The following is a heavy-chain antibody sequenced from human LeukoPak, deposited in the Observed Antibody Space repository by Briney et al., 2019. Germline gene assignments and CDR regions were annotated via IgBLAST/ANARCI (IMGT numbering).Heavy chain of an antibody. D-gene: IGHD3-16*01. CDR2: IYPVDSDT. CDR3: VRLRLGEFAFDY. CDR1: GSTFTSYW. Sequence: PGGPRHISCQGSGSTFTSYWIGGVRQLPGKGVGGMGIIYPVDSDTTYSPSFQGQVNISADKSISTADLQSSSLKASDTARYYCVRLRLGEFAFDYWGQGTLVTVSS. J-gene: IGHJ4*02. V-gene: IGHV5-51*01.